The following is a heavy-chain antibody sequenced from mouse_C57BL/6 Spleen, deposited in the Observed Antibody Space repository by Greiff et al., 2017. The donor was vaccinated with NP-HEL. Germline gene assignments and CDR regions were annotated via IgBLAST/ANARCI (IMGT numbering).Heavy chain of an antibody. V-gene: IGHV1-64*01. CDR3: ARWTFYGSSLDY. CDR2: IHPNSGST. J-gene: IGHJ2*01. Sequence: QVQLQQPGAELVKPGASVKLSCKASGYTFTSYWMHWVKQSPGQGLEWIGMIHPNSGSTNYNEKFKSKATLTVDKSSSTAYMQLSSLTSEDSAVYYCARWTFYGSSLDYWGQGTTLTVSS. CDR1: GYTFTSYW. D-gene: IGHD1-1*01.